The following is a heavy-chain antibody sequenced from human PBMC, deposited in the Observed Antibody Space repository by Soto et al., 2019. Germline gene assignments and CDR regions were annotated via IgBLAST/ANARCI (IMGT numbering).Heavy chain of an antibody. J-gene: IGHJ5*02. V-gene: IGHV1-69*13. Sequence: GASVKVSCKASGGTFSSYAISWVRQAPGQGLEWMGGIIPIFGTANYAQKFQGRVTITADESTSTAYMELSSLRSEDTAVYYCARDKIPRYCSSFRCEHTWDGWFDPCGQXSLVTVSS. CDR2: IIPIFGTA. CDR1: GGTFSSYA. D-gene: IGHD2-2*01. CDR3: ARDKIPRYCSSFRCEHTWDGWFDP.